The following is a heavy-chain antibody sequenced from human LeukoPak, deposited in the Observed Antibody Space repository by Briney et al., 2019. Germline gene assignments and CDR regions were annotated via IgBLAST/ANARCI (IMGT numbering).Heavy chain of an antibody. CDR3: ARDPCSSTSCYDY. D-gene: IGHD2-2*01. Sequence: GGSLRLSCAASGFTVSSNFMNWVRQAPGKGLEWVSIIYSGGTTYYADSVKGRFTISRDNSKNTVYLQMNSLRAEDTAVYYCARDPCSSTSCYDYWGQGTLVTVSS. J-gene: IGHJ4*02. V-gene: IGHV3-66*01. CDR2: IYSGGTT. CDR1: GFTVSSNF.